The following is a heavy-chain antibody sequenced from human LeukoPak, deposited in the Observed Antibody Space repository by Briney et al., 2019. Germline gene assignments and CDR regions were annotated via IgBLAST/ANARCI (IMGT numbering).Heavy chain of an antibody. D-gene: IGHD3-10*01. J-gene: IGHJ4*02. V-gene: IGHV5-51*01. CDR2: IYPGDSDT. CDR3: ARHSMVRAVIALDY. Sequence: GESLKISCKGPGYSFTSYWIGWVRQMPGKGLEWMGIIYPGDSDTRYSPSFQGQATISADKSISTAYLQWSSLKASDTAMYYCARHSMVRAVIALDYWGQGTLVTVSS. CDR1: GYSFTSYW.